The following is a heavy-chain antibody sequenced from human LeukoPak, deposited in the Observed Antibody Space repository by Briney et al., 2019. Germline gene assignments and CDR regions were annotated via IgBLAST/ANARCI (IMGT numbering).Heavy chain of an antibody. J-gene: IGHJ4*02. CDR1: GGSISSYY. CDR2: IYASGST. V-gene: IGHV4-4*07. Sequence: SETLSLTCTVSGGSISSYYWSWVRQPAGKGLEWIGHIYASGSTNYNPSLKSRVTMSVDTSKNQFSLKLSSVTAADTAVYYCARVRGITEMAHFDYWGQGTLVTVSS. CDR3: ARVRGITEMAHFDY. D-gene: IGHD3-10*01.